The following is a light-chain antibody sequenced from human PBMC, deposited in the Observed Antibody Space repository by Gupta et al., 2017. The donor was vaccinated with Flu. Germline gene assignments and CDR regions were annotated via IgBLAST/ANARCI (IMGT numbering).Light chain of an antibody. Sequence: IQMTQSPSSLSASVGDRVTITCRASQSISGYLNWYQQKPGNAPKLLIYAASSLQSGVPSRCSGSGSGTEFTLTISSLQPEDFSTYYCHQSYSTPPYSFGQGTKLEIK. CDR2: AAS. CDR3: HQSYSTPPYS. CDR1: QSISGY. J-gene: IGKJ2*03. V-gene: IGKV1-39*01.